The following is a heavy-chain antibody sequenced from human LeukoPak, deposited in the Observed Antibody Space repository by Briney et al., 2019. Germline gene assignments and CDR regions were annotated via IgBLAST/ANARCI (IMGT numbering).Heavy chain of an antibody. D-gene: IGHD4-17*01. J-gene: IGHJ5*02. CDR2: IYYTGVT. CDR1: GGSIRSYY. V-gene: IGHV4-59*03. Sequence: PSETLSLTCTVSGGSIRSYYWSWIRQPPGKGLEWIGYIYYTGVTNYSPSLKSRVTISADTSKNQFSLNLSSVTAADTAVYYCATSGATTVTAWGGSWFDPWGQGTLVTVSS. CDR3: ATSGATTVTAWGGSWFDP.